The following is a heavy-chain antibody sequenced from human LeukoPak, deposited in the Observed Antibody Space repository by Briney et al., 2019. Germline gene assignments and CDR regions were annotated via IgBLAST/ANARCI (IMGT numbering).Heavy chain of an antibody. CDR3: ARLIAVAGADPYYFDY. Sequence: GESLKISCKGSGYSFTSYWIGWVRQMPGKGLEWMGIIYPGDSDTRYSPSFQGQVTISADKSISTAYLQWSGLKASDTAMYYCARLIAVAGADPYYFDYWGQGTLVTVSS. CDR2: IYPGDSDT. CDR1: GYSFTSYW. J-gene: IGHJ4*02. D-gene: IGHD6-19*01. V-gene: IGHV5-51*01.